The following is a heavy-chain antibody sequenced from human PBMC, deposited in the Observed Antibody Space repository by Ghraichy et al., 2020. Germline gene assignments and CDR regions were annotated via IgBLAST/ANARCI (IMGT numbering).Heavy chain of an antibody. J-gene: IGHJ4*02. Sequence: GGSLRLSCAASGFTFSSYGMHWVRQAPGKGLEWVAVISYDGSNKYYADSVKGRFTISRDNSKNTLYLQMNSLRAEDTAVYYCAKDGCSGGSWYFGFDYWGQGTLVTVSS. V-gene: IGHV3-30*18. CDR3: AKDGCSGGSWYFGFDY. D-gene: IGHD2-15*01. CDR2: ISYDGSNK. CDR1: GFTFSSYG.